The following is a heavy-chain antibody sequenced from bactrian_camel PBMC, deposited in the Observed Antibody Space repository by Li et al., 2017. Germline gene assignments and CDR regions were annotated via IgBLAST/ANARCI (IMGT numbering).Heavy chain of an antibody. CDR1: GYTYSSSC. CDR2: TYSGGSRT. J-gene: IGHJ4*01. V-gene: IGHV3S1*01. D-gene: IGHD1*01. Sequence: HVQLVESGGGSVQAGGSLRLSCAASGYTYSSSCLGWFRQAPGKGREGVAVTYSGGSRTDYAESVKGRFTISLDNAKNTLYLQMDSLKPEDTAMYYCAADLRSRSACSVFLRLTYLGQGTQVTVS.